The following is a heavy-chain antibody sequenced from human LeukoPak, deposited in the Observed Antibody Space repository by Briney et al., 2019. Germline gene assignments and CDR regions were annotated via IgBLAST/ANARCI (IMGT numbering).Heavy chain of an antibody. D-gene: IGHD4-17*01. Sequence: ASVKVSCKASGYTFTSYGISWVRQAPGQGLEWMGWISAYNGNTNYAQKLQGRVTMTTDTSTSTAYMELRSLRSDDTAVYYCARDLSGLGDFHPFDYWGQGTLVTVSS. CDR1: GYTFTSYG. CDR2: ISAYNGNT. J-gene: IGHJ4*02. V-gene: IGHV1-18*01. CDR3: ARDLSGLGDFHPFDY.